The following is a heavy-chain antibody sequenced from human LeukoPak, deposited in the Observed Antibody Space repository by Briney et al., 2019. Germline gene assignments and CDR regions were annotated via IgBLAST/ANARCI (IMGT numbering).Heavy chain of an antibody. CDR2: FDPEDGET. V-gene: IGHV1-24*01. Sequence: ASVKVSCRVSGYTLTELSIHWVRQAPGKGLEWRGGFDPEDGETIYAQKFQGRVTMTEDTSTDTAYMELSSLRSEDTAVYYCATSMGDILTGDLLSFDYWGQGTLVTVSS. D-gene: IGHD3-9*01. J-gene: IGHJ4*02. CDR1: GYTLTELS. CDR3: ATSMGDILTGDLLSFDY.